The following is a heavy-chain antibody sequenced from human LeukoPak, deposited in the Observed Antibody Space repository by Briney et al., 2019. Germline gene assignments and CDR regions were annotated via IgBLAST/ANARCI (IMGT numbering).Heavy chain of an antibody. V-gene: IGHV3-74*01. CDR2: INSDGSIT. Sequence: SGGSLRLSCAASGFTFSSYWMHWVRQAPGMGLVWVSRINSDGSITNYADSVKGRFTISRDNVKNTLYLQMNSLTAEDTAVYYCWVPATAGEADYWGQGTLVTVSS. CDR3: WVPATAGEADY. CDR1: GFTFSSYW. D-gene: IGHD3-16*01. J-gene: IGHJ4*02.